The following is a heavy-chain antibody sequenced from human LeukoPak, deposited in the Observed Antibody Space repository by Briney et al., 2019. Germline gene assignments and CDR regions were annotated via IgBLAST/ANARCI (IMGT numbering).Heavy chain of an antibody. V-gene: IGHV4-59*01. D-gene: IGHD1-26*01. J-gene: IGHJ4*02. CDR3: ARAIVGATTVDY. CDR1: GGPISSYY. Sequence: PSETLSLTCTVSGGPISSYYWSWIRQPPGKGLEWIGYIYYSGSTNYNPSLKSRVTISVDTSKNQFSLKLSSVTAADTAVYYCARAIVGATTVDYWGQGTLVTVSS. CDR2: IYYSGST.